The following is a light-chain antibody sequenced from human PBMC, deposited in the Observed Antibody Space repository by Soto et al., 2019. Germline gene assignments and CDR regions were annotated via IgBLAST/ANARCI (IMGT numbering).Light chain of an antibody. CDR1: QSVSSN. CDR2: AAS. J-gene: IGKJ4*01. Sequence: ETVMTQSPATLSVSPGETATLSCRASQSVSSNVAWYQQKPGQSPRLLIYAASTRATGISTRFRGSGSGTEFTLTISSLQSEDFAVYYCQQYTDWPALTFGGGTKVE. V-gene: IGKV3-15*01. CDR3: QQYTDWPALT.